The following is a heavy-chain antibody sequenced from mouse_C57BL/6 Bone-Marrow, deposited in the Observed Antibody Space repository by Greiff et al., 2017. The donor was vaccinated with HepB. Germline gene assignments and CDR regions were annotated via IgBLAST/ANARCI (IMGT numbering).Heavy chain of an antibody. D-gene: IGHD1-1*01. CDR2: IDPNSGGT. CDR1: GYTFTSYW. Sequence: QVQLQQPGAELVKPGASVKLSCKASGYTFTSYWMHWVKQRPGRGLEWLGRIDPNSGGTKYNEKFKSKATLTVDKPSSTAYMQLSSLTSEDSAVYYCARSAITTPWFAYWGQGTLVTVSA. J-gene: IGHJ3*01. V-gene: IGHV1-72*01. CDR3: ARSAITTPWFAY.